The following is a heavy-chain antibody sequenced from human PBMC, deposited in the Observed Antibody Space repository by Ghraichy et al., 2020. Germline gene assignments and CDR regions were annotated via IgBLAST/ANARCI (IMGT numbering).Heavy chain of an antibody. CDR3: ARGPGYDSSGYHYFDY. V-gene: IGHV3-48*02. Sequence: GGSLRLSCAASGFTLTSHSMSWVRQTPGKGLEWVSYIGDSSSTIYYADSVKGRFTISRDNAKNSVYLQVNSLRDDDTAVYYCARGPGYDSSGYHYFDYWGQGTLVTVSS. D-gene: IGHD3-22*01. CDR1: GFTLTSHS. J-gene: IGHJ4*02. CDR2: IGDSSSTI.